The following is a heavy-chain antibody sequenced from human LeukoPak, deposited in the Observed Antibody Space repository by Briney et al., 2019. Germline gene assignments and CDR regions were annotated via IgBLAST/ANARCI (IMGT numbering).Heavy chain of an antibody. J-gene: IGHJ4*02. CDR2: ISGGSGST. Sequence: GGSLRLSCAASGFTFSSYAMSWVRQAPGKGLEWVSAISGGSGSTYYADFVKGRLAISRDNSKNTLDLQMNSLRAEDTAVYYCARGLEDYYGSGSYYSFDYWGQGTLVTVSS. V-gene: IGHV3-23*01. D-gene: IGHD3-10*01. CDR1: GFTFSSYA. CDR3: ARGLEDYYGSGSYYSFDY.